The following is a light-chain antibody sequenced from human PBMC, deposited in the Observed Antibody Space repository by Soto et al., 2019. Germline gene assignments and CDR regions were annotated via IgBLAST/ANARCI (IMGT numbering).Light chain of an antibody. CDR3: AVWDDSLNGWV. J-gene: IGLJ3*02. V-gene: IGLV1-44*01. CDR2: NNN. CDR1: NSNIGSHV. Sequence: QSVLTQPPSASGTPGQRVTISCSGSNSNIGSHVVYWYQQLPGTAPKLLIYNNNQRPSGVPDRFSGYKSGTSASLAISGLQSEDEADYYCAVWDDSLNGWVFGGGTKLTVL.